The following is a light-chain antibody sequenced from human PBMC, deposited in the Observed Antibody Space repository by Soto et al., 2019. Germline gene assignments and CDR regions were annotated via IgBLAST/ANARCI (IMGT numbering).Light chain of an antibody. Sequence: IRMTQSPSSLSASIGDRVTFTCRASHRLNTYLAWYQQKPGKAPKLLIYGASTLQSGVPSRFSGSRSGTDFTLLISSLQSEDFATYYCQQYFSYPYTFGQGTKLEIK. CDR1: HRLNTY. V-gene: IGKV1-8*01. CDR3: QQYFSYPYT. CDR2: GAS. J-gene: IGKJ2*01.